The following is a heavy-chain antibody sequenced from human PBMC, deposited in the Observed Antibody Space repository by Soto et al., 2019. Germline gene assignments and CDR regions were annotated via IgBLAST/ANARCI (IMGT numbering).Heavy chain of an antibody. J-gene: IGHJ4*02. D-gene: IGHD1-26*01. V-gene: IGHV1-18*01. CDR2: NGAYNGNV. Sequence: VKVSCKASGYAFSKDGSTRLRQAHGQVLEWIGWNGAYNGNVNYVQKFQGRLTMTTDTSTSTAYLELRSLRSDDTAVSYCSRDAVSYSGSSYSVHRGQGTLVTVS. CDR1: GYAFSKDG. CDR3: SRDAVSYSGSSYSVH.